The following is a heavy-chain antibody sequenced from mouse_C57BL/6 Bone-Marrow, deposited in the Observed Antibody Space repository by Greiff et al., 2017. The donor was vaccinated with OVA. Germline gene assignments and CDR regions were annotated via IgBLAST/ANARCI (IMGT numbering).Heavy chain of an antibody. Sequence: VQLQQSGPGLVQPSQSLSITCTVSGFSLTSYGVHWVRQSPGKGLEWLGVIWSGGSTDYNAAFISRLSISKDNSKSQVFFKMNSLQADDTAIYYCAILSIYYAMDYWGQGTSVTVSS. CDR1: GFSLTSYG. V-gene: IGHV2-2*01. J-gene: IGHJ4*01. CDR3: AILSIYYAMDY. CDR2: IWSGGST.